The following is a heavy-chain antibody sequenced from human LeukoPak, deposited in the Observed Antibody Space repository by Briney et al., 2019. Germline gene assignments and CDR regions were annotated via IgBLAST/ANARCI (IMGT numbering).Heavy chain of an antibody. J-gene: IGHJ4*02. CDR1: GFSFSGYG. D-gene: IGHD2-15*01. CDR3: AKDHCSRCSEDDYLDY. Sequence: GSLRLSCAASGFSFSGYGMXXVXXXXXXXXXXXXXIXXDGXNIYYADSVXXRFXVXRDNSKKTLDLQMNSLRGEDTAMYYCAKDHCSRCSEDDYLDYWGQGTLVTVSS. V-gene: IGHV3-30*02. CDR2: IXXDGXNI.